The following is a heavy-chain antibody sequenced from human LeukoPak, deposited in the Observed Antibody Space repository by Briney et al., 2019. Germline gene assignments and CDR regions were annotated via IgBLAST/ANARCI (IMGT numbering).Heavy chain of an antibody. V-gene: IGHV3-21*01. CDR1: GFIFSNYI. CDR2: ISSSSSYI. J-gene: IGHJ3*02. CDR3: ARDRRPWFGGPRDAFDI. D-gene: IGHD3-10*01. Sequence: NPGGSLRLSCAASGFIFSNYIMTWVRQAPGKGLEWVSSISSSSSYIYYADSVKGRFTISRDNAKNSLYLQMNSLRAEDTAVYYCARDRRPWFGGPRDAFDIWGQGTMVTVSS.